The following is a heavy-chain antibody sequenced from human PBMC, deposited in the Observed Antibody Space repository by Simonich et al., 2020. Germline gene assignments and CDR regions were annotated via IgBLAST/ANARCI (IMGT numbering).Heavy chain of an antibody. D-gene: IGHD3-10*01. J-gene: IGHJ4*02. CDR1: GFTFSSYS. CDR3: ARDTSYYGSGSYYFDY. V-gene: IGHV3-21*01. CDR2: ISSSSSDI. Sequence: GGGLVKPGGSLRLSCAASGFTFSSYSMNWVRQSPGKVLEWVSSISSSSSDINYADSVKGRFTITRDNAKNSLDLQMNSLRAEDTAVYYCARDTSYYGSGSYYFDYWGQGTLVTVSS.